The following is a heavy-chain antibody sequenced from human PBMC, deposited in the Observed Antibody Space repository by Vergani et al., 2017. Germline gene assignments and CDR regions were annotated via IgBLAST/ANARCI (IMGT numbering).Heavy chain of an antibody. V-gene: IGHV3-23*01. D-gene: IGHD1-7*01. Sequence: EVQLLQSEGAVVQPGGSLRLSCVASGFTFSSHAMSWVRQGHGQGLEWVSSIKNTDDSTHYADSVTGRFTISRDKSKNTLYLQMYSLRVEDTAVCYCGRGGENYNWGQGTLVTVSS. CDR3: GRGGENYN. CDR2: IKNTDDST. CDR1: GFTFSSHA. J-gene: IGHJ4*02.